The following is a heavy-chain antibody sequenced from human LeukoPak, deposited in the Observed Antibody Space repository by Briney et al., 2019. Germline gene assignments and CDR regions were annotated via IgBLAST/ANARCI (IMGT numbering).Heavy chain of an antibody. CDR3: ARDPRYCSGGSCYNPSFLDAFDI. CDR1: GFTFSSYA. CDR2: ISGSGGST. D-gene: IGHD2-15*01. J-gene: IGHJ3*02. Sequence: PGGSLRLSCAASGFTFSSYAMSWVRQAPGKGLEWVSAISGSGGSTYYADSVKGRFTISRDNSKNTLYLQMNSLRAEDTAVYYCARDPRYCSGGSCYNPSFLDAFDIWGQGTMVTVSS. V-gene: IGHV3-23*01.